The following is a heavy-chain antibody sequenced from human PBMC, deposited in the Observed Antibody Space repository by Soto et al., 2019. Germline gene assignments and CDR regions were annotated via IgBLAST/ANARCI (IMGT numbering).Heavy chain of an antibody. Sequence: AGGSLRLSCEASGFTFRNFGMNWVRQAPGKGLEWVAGVWYEGSSKYYVDSVKGRFTISRDNSKKTVYLQMNSLRAEDTGVYYCAREIDSNYDGMDVWGQGTTVTVSS. D-gene: IGHD4-4*01. V-gene: IGHV3-33*01. CDR2: VWYEGSSK. J-gene: IGHJ6*02. CDR1: GFTFRNFG. CDR3: AREIDSNYDGMDV.